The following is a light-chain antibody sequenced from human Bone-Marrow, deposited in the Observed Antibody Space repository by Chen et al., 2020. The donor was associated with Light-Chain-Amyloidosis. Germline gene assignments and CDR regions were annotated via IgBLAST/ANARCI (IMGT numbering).Light chain of an antibody. CDR3: QVWDRSSDRPV. Sequence: SYVLTQPSSVSVVPGQTVTIACGGNNTGSTSVHWYQQTPGQDPLLVVYDDSDRPSGIPGRLSGSNSGNTATLTISRVEAGDEADYYWQVWDRSSDRPVFGGGTKLTVL. J-gene: IGLJ3*02. CDR1: NTGSTS. CDR2: DDS. V-gene: IGLV3-21*02.